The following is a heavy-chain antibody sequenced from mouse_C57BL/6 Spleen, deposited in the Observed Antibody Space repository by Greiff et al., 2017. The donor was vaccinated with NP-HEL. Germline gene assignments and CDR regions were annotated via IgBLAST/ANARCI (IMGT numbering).Heavy chain of an antibody. Sequence: VQLVESGAELAKPGASVKLSCKASGYTFTSYWMHWVKQRPGQGLEWIGYINHSSGYTKYNQKFKDKATLTTDKSSSTAYMQLSSLTYEDSAVYYCASQPGFATADWYFDVWGTGTTVTVSS. J-gene: IGHJ1*03. CDR1: GYTFTSYW. V-gene: IGHV1-7*01. CDR3: ASQPGFATADWYFDV. CDR2: INHSSGYT. D-gene: IGHD1-1*01.